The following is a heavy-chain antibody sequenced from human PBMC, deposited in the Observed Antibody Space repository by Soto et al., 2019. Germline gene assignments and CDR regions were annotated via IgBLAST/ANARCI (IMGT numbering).Heavy chain of an antibody. V-gene: IGHV3-15*01. J-gene: IGHJ4*02. CDR2: IKSRADGGTS. D-gene: IGHD3-16*01. Sequence: EVQLVESGGGLVQPGGSLRLSCAASGFTFSNAWMSWVRQAPGKGLEWVGRIKSRADGGTSDHAAPVKGRFAISRDDSTTTLYLQMSSLTTAATAVYYCAPLGGNLGAFDYWGQGTLVTVSS. CDR1: GFTFSNAW. CDR3: APLGGNLGAFDY.